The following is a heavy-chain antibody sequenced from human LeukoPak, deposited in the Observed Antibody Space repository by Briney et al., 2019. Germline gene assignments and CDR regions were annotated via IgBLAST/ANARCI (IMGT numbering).Heavy chain of an antibody. J-gene: IGHJ4*02. V-gene: IGHV3-21*01. D-gene: IGHD3-22*01. Sequence: PGGSLRLSCAASGFTFSSYTMNWVRQAPGKGLEWVSSITSISSYIFYADSVKGRFTISRDNAKNSLYLQMNSLRPENTALYYFARVGRYYYDSSGYYIFDYWGQGTLVTVSS. CDR3: ARVGRYYYDSSGYYIFDY. CDR1: GFTFSSYT. CDR2: ITSISSYI.